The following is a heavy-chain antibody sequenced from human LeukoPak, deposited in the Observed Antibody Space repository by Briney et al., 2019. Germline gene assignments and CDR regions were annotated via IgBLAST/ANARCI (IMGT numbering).Heavy chain of an antibody. D-gene: IGHD2-8*02. CDR2: TVGSGPDT. CDR1: GYSISSGYY. V-gene: IGHV3-23*01. Sequence: ETLSLTCTVSGYSISSGYYWAWIRQPPGKGLEWVSATVGSGPDTYHADSVKGRFTVSRDNSRNTLYLQMNSLRVEDTAVYYCTKAPLRSCTGAFCYPFDYWGQGTLVTVSS. J-gene: IGHJ4*02. CDR3: TKAPLRSCTGAFCYPFDY.